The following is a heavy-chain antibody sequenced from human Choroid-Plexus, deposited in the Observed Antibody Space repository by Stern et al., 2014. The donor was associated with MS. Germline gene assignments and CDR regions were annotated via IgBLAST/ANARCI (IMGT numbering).Heavy chain of an antibody. J-gene: IGHJ5*02. CDR3: AKDRQYLTYFFDH. CDR2: GSYDGSNK. Sequence: VQLVESGGGVVQPGRPLRLSCVASGFTFGSCAMHWVRQAPGKGLEWVAGGSYDGSNKYYADSVKGRFTIPRDNSQNTLYMQMSSLRPEDTAVYYCAKDRQYLTYFFDHWGQGSLVTVSS. CDR1: GFTFGSCA. D-gene: IGHD2/OR15-2a*01. V-gene: IGHV3-30*18.